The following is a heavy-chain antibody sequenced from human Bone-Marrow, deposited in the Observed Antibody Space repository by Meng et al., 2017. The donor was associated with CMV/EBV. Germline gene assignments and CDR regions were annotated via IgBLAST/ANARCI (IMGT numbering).Heavy chain of an antibody. V-gene: IGHV3-21*01. D-gene: IGHD7-27*01. CDR1: GCTFSSYS. J-gene: IGHJ6*02. CDR2: IRSSSSYI. CDR3: ASGWGENWGLYYYYYGMDV. Sequence: GESLKISCAASGCTFSSYSMNWVRQAPGKGLEWVSSIRSSSSYIYYADSGKGRFTISRDNAKNSLYLQMNSLRAEDTAVYYCASGWGENWGLYYYYYGMDVWGQGTTVTVSS.